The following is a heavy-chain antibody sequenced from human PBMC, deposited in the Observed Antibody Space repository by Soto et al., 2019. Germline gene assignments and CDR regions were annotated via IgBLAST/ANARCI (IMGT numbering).Heavy chain of an antibody. D-gene: IGHD3-16*01. J-gene: IGHJ4*02. CDR3: AKFLRPTFGGVTYYFDY. V-gene: IGHV3-23*01. CDR2: ISGSGGST. CDR1: GFTFSSYA. Sequence: GGSLRLSCAASGFTFSSYAMSWVRQAPGKGLEWVSAISGSGGSTYYADSVKGRFTISRDNSKNTLYLQMNSLRAEDTAVYSCAKFLRPTFGGVTYYFDYWGQGTLVTVSS.